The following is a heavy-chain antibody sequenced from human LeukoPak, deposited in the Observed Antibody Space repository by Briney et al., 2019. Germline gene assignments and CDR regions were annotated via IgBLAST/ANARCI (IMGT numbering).Heavy chain of an antibody. CDR2: LNEDGSVK. CDR3: ANVPRSTVSY. V-gene: IGHV3-7*01. Sequence: GGSLRLSCAASEFSFSTNWMHWVGQTPGKGLEWVAELNEDGSVKYYVDSVKGRFTISRDNAKSLLFLQMYNLRTEDTGVYFCANVPRSTVSYWGRGTLVTVSS. CDR1: EFSFSTNW. J-gene: IGHJ4*02. D-gene: IGHD2-2*01.